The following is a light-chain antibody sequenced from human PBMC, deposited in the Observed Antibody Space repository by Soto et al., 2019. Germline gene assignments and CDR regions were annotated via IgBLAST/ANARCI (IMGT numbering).Light chain of an antibody. CDR1: SSNIGAGYD. J-gene: IGLJ1*01. CDR2: GNS. CDR3: QSYDSSYV. Sequence: QSVLTQPPSVSGAPGQRVTISCTGSSSNIGAGYDVHWYQQLRGTAPKLLIYGNSNRPSGVPDRFSGSKSGTSASLAITGLQAEDEADYYCQSYDSSYVSGTGTKLTVL. V-gene: IGLV1-40*01.